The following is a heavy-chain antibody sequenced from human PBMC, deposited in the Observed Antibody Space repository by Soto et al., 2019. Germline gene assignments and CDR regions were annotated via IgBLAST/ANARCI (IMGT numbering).Heavy chain of an antibody. CDR3: ARYGSGSYVDP. J-gene: IGHJ5*02. CDR2: IYYSGST. CDR1: GCSISSGGYY. Sequence: PSETLSLTCPVSGCSISSGGYYWSWIRQHPGKGLELIGYIYYSGSTYYNPSLKSRVTISVDTSKNQFSLKLSSVTAADTAVYYCARYGSGSYVDPWGQGTLVTVSS. D-gene: IGHD3-10*01. V-gene: IGHV4-31*03.